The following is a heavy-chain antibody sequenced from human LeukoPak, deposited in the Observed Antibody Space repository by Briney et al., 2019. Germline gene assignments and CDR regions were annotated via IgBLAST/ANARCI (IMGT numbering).Heavy chain of an antibody. Sequence: GVSLRLSCAASGFTLRSYATRWVRQAPREGGEGGSAMSGSGGSTYYADSVEGRFPIPRDNSKITRYTQMNSLRADDTAVYDCARRNHYDSKEIDYWGQGTLVTVSS. CDR2: MSGSGGST. V-gene: IGHV3-23*01. CDR1: GFTLRSYA. CDR3: ARRNHYDSKEIDY. D-gene: IGHD3-22*01. J-gene: IGHJ4*02.